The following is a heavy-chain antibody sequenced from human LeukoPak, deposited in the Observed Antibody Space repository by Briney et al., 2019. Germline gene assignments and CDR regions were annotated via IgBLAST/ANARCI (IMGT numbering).Heavy chain of an antibody. D-gene: IGHD3-10*01. V-gene: IGHV3-7*01. J-gene: IGHJ3*02. CDR3: ARERRGGGAFDI. CDR1: GFTFSSNW. Sequence: PGGSLRLSCAASGFTFSSNWMSWVRQAPGRGREGVANINEDGSEKYYVDSVKGRFTSSRDNARTPLDLQMNSLRAEDTAVYYCARERRGGGAFDIWGQGTVVTVSS. CDR2: INEDGSEK.